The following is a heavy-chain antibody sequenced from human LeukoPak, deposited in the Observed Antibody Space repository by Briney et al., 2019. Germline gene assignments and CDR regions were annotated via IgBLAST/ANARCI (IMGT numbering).Heavy chain of an antibody. V-gene: IGHV3-23*01. J-gene: IGHJ4*02. Sequence: GGSLRLSCAASGFTFSSYAMSWVRQAPGKGLEWVSAISGSGGSTYYADSVKGRFTISKDNSKNTLYLQMNSLRAEDTGVYCCAKDKKGGDYLGYFDYWGQGTLVTVSS. CDR1: GFTFSSYA. D-gene: IGHD4-17*01. CDR3: AKDKKGGDYLGYFDY. CDR2: ISGSGGST.